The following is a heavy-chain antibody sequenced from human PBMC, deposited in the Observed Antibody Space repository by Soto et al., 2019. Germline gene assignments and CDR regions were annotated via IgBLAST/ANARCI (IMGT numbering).Heavy chain of an antibody. J-gene: IGHJ4*02. D-gene: IGHD1-20*01. CDR3: ARGITQGYDY. CDR2: MSPSSGNT. CDR1: GYKFNTYD. Sequence: QVQLVQSGADVEKPGASVKVSCQASGYKFNTYDINWVRQATGQGLEWMGWMSPSSGNTGYAQKFQGRVTMTRDTSVSTAYMELNSLTSDDTAVYYCARGITQGYDYWGQGTLVTVSS. V-gene: IGHV1-8*02.